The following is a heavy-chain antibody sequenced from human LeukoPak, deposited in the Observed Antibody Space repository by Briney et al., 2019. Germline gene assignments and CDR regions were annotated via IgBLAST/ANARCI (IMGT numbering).Heavy chain of an antibody. CDR1: GFTFSNAW. J-gene: IGHJ5*02. CDR3: AKEPGWFDP. V-gene: IGHV3-15*01. Sequence: GGSLRLSCAASGFTFSNAWMSWVRQAPGKGLEWVGRIKSKADGGTTDYAAPVKGRFTISRDDSKNTLYLQMNSLRAEDTAVYYCAKEPGWFDPWGQGTLVTVSS. CDR2: IKSKADGGTT.